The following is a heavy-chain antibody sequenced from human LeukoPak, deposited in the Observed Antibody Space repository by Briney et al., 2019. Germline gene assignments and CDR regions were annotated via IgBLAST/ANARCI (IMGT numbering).Heavy chain of an antibody. V-gene: IGHV3-30*02. CDR1: GFTFSSYG. CDR3: AKVQQLVDGGDY. D-gene: IGHD6-13*01. Sequence: GGSLRLSCAASGFTFSSYGMHWVRQAPGKGLEWVAFIRYDGSNKYYADSVKGRFTISRDNSKNTLYLQMNSLRAEDTAVYYCAKVQQLVDGGDYWGQGTLVTVSS. J-gene: IGHJ4*02. CDR2: IRYDGSNK.